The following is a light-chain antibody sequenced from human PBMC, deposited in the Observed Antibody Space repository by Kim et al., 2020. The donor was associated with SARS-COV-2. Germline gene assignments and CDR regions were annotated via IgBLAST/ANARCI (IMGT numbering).Light chain of an antibody. CDR1: QSISIW. CDR3: QEYKSNSWT. CDR2: DAS. V-gene: IGKV1-5*01. Sequence: GDRVTITCRASQSISIWLAWYQQKPGKAPNLLIYDASNLESGVPSRFSGSGSGTEFTITISSLQPDDFATYYCQEYKSNSWTFGQGTKVDIK. J-gene: IGKJ1*01.